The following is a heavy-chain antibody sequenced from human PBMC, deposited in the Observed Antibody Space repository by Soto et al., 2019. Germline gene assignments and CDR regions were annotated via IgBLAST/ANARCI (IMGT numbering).Heavy chain of an antibody. CDR1: GGSFSGYY. V-gene: IGHV4-34*01. D-gene: IGHD5-18*01. CDR2: INHSGST. CDR3: AGGIRGYIPRFDY. J-gene: IGHJ4*02. Sequence: QVQLQQWGAGLLKPSETLSLTCAVYGGSFSGYYWSWIRRPPGKGLEWIGEINHSGSTNYNPSLKSRDTISVDPPKTKSSLKWSSVTAADPAVYYCAGGIRGYIPRFDYWAREPWSPSPQ.